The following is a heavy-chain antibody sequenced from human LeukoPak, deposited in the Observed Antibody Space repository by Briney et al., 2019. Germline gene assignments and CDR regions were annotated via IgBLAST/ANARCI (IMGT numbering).Heavy chain of an antibody. CDR1: GYSFTSYW. Sequence: GESLKISCKGSGYSFTSYWIGWVRQMPGKGLEWMGIIYPDDSDTRYSPSFQGQVTISADKSISTAYLQWSSLKASDTAMYYCARPKRLRRYCSSTSCTSEGYYFDYWGQGTLVTVSS. J-gene: IGHJ4*02. V-gene: IGHV5-51*01. CDR2: IYPDDSDT. CDR3: ARPKRLRRYCSSTSCTSEGYYFDY. D-gene: IGHD2-2*01.